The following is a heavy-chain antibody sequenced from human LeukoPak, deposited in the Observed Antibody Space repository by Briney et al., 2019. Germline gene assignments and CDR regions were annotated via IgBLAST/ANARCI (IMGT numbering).Heavy chain of an antibody. CDR2: ISSSSSYI. CDR3: AGGFDGYSYAEAGNDY. CDR1: GFTFSSYS. V-gene: IGHV3-21*01. J-gene: IGHJ4*02. Sequence: GGSLRLSCAASGFTFSSYSMSWVRQAPGKGLEWVSSISSSSSYIYYADSVKGRFTISRDNAKNSLYLQMNSPRAEDTAVYYCAGGFDGYSYAEAGNDYWGQGTLVTVSS. D-gene: IGHD5-18*01.